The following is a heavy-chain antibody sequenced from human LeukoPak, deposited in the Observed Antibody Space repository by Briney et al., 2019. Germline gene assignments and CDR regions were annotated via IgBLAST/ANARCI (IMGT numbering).Heavy chain of an antibody. V-gene: IGHV4-39*01. CDR3: ARGTEMATITSHAFDI. Sequence: SETLSLTCTVSGGSISSSSYYWGWIRQPPGKGLEWIGSIYYSGSTYYNPSLKSRVTISVDTSKNQFSLKLSSVTAADTAVYYCARGTEMATITSHAFDIWGQGTMVTVSS. D-gene: IGHD5-24*01. CDR2: IYYSGST. CDR1: GGSISSSSYY. J-gene: IGHJ3*02.